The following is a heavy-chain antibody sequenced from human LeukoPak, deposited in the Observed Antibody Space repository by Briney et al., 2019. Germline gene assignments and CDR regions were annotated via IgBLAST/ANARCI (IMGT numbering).Heavy chain of an antibody. CDR3: ARGDAPHRGSGYYYGGVQH. V-gene: IGHV4-34*01. CDR1: GGSFSGYY. Sequence: PSETLSLTCAVYGGSFSGYYWSWIRQPPGKGLEWIGEINHSGSTNYNQSLKSRVTISVDTSKNQFSLKLSSVTAADTAVYYCARGDAPHRGSGYYYGGVQHWGQGTLVPVSS. CDR2: INHSGST. D-gene: IGHD3-22*01. J-gene: IGHJ1*01.